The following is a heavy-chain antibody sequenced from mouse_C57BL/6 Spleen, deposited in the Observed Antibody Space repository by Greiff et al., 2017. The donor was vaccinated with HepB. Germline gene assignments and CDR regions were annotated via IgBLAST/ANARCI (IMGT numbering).Heavy chain of an antibody. Sequence: EVKLEESGGGLVQPGGSMKLSCVASGFTFSNYWMNWVRQSPEKGLEWVAQIRLKSDNYATHYAESVKGRFTISRDDSKSSVYLQMNNLRAEDTGIYYCTGRSDGVPYFDYWGQGTTLTVSS. CDR3: TGRSDGVPYFDY. CDR1: GFTFSNYW. J-gene: IGHJ2*01. V-gene: IGHV6-3*01. CDR2: IRLKSDNYAT.